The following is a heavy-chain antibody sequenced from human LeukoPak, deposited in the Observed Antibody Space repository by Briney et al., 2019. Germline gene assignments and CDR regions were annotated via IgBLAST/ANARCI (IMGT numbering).Heavy chain of an antibody. J-gene: IGHJ4*02. CDR3: AKDQGYSSSLYFDY. Sequence: GGSLRLSCAASGFTVSSNYMSWVRQAPGKGLEWVSVIYSGGSTYYADSVKGRFTISKDNSKNSLYLQMNSLRAEDTAVYYCAKDQGYSSSLYFDYWGQGTLVTVSS. D-gene: IGHD6-13*01. V-gene: IGHV3-66*01. CDR1: GFTVSSNY. CDR2: IYSGGST.